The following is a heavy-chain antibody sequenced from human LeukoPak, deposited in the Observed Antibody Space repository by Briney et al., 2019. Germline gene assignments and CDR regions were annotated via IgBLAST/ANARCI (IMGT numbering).Heavy chain of an antibody. CDR2: IIPLFDTA. Sequence: SVKVSCKASGYTFTSYAMNWVRQAPGQGLEWMGGIIPLFDTADYAQKFQGRLTITADESTSTAYMELSSLRAEDTAVYYCARDLVGSHTGYSSGAWDYWGQGTLVTVPS. V-gene: IGHV1-69*13. D-gene: IGHD3-9*01. CDR3: ARDLVGSHTGYSSGAWDY. J-gene: IGHJ4*02. CDR1: GYTFTSYA.